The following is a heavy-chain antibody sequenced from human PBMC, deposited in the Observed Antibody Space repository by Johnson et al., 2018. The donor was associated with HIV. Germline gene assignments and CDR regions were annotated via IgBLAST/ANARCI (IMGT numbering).Heavy chain of an antibody. Sequence: VESGGGLVQPGGSLRLSCAASGLTFSSYGMHWVRQAPGKGLEWVSVIYSGGSTYYADSVTGRFTISRDNSKNTLYHQMNSLRAEDTAVYYCVWRGGQGTMVTVSS. CDR1: GLTFSSYG. CDR2: IYSGGST. V-gene: IGHV3-NL1*01. J-gene: IGHJ3*01. D-gene: IGHD2-21*01. CDR3: VWR.